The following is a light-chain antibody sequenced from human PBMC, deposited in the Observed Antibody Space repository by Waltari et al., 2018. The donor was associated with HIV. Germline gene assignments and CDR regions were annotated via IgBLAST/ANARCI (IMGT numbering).Light chain of an antibody. V-gene: IGLV2-14*01. CDR2: DAN. Sequence: QSALTQPASVSGSLGQSITISCIGTSSYIAPYTYVSWYQHHPDKAPRLVIYDANSRPSGVPFRFSGSKSGNTASLTISGLQAEDEADYYCASYTITSTLVFGGGTKVTVL. CDR3: ASYTITSTLV. J-gene: IGLJ3*02. CDR1: SSYIAPYTY.